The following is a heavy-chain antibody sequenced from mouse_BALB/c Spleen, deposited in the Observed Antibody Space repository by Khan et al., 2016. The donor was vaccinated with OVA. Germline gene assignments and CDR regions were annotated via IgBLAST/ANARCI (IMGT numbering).Heavy chain of an antibody. CDR1: SYTFTDYA. D-gene: IGHD2-3*01. V-gene: IGHV1S137*01. Sequence: QVQLQQSGPELVRPGVSVKISCKGSSYTFTDYAMYWVKQSHAKSLEWIGLISTYSGSTNYNQKFKGKVTMTVDKSSSAAYMELARLTSEDSAIYYCARPAYDGYYDYWGQGTALTVSS. CDR2: ISTYSGST. J-gene: IGHJ2*01. CDR3: ARPAYDGYYDY.